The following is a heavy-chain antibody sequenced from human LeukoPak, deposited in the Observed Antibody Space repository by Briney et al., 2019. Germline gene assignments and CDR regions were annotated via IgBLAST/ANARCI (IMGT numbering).Heavy chain of an antibody. V-gene: IGHV1-8*01. CDR3: ARVVEYCSGGSCYNWFDP. CDR2: MNPNSGNT. CDR1: GYTFTSYD. J-gene: IGHJ5*02. D-gene: IGHD2-15*01. Sequence: ASVKFSCKASGYTFTSYDINWVRQATGQGLEWMGWMNPNSGNTGYAQKFQGRVTMTRNTSISTAYMELSSLRSEDTAVYYCARVVEYCSGGSCYNWFDPWGQGTLVTVSS.